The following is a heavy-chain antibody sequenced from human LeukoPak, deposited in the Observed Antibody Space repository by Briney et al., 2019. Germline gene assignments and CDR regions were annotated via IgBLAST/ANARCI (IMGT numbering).Heavy chain of an antibody. CDR3: EKDRLHDY. V-gene: IGHV3-23*01. J-gene: IGHJ4*02. CDR1: GFTFSDYA. Sequence: PGGSLRLSCAASGFTFSDYAMTWGRQPPGKGLEWVSTISGSGSITYYADSVKGRFPISRDNSENTLYLQMNSMRAEDTATYYSEKDRLHDYWGQATTVT. CDR2: ISGSGSIT.